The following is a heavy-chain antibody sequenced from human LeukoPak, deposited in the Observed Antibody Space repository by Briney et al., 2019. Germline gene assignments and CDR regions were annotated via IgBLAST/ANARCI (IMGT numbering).Heavy chain of an antibody. CDR1: GFTFSSYA. D-gene: IGHD4-17*01. J-gene: IGHJ4*02. V-gene: IGHV3-9*01. CDR3: AKALYGDYFDY. CDR2: ISWNGGSL. Sequence: GGSLRLSCAASGFTFSSYAMHWVRQAPGKGLEWVSGISWNGGSLGYADSVKGRFTISRDNAKNSLNLQMNSLRAEDTALYYCAKALYGDYFDYWGQGILVTVSS.